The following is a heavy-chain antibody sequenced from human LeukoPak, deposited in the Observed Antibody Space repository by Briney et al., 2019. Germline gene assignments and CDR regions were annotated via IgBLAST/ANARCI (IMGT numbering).Heavy chain of an antibody. CDR3: ASLPPYDYVWGSYRYFDY. J-gene: IGHJ4*02. CDR2: IYYSGST. V-gene: IGHV4-39*01. CDR1: GGSISSSSYY. Sequence: TPSETLSLTCTVSGGSISSSSYYWGWVRQPPGKGLEWIGSIYYSGSTYYNPSLKSRVTISVDTSKNQFSLKLSSVTAADTAVYYCASLPPYDYVWGSYRYFDYWAREPWSPSPQ. D-gene: IGHD3-16*02.